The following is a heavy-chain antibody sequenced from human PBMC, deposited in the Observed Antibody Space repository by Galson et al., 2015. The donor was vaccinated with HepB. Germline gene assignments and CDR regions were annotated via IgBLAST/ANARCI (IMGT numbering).Heavy chain of an antibody. D-gene: IGHD2-15*01. V-gene: IGHV4-34*01. CDR3: AREDIHCSGGSCYRGPLDP. J-gene: IGHJ5*02. Sequence: TLSLTCAVSDGSLSGYYWHWIRQPPGRGLEWIGEISHTGRTNYKSSLTSRIAISGDMSKNQFSLKLSSVTAADTAVYYCAREDIHCSGGSCYRGPLDPWGQGTLVTVSS. CDR2: ISHTGRT. CDR1: DGSLSGYY.